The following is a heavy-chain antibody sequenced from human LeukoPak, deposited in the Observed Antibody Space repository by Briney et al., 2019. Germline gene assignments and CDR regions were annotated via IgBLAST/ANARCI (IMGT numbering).Heavy chain of an antibody. CDR2: IYPGDADT. CDR3: ARKYSSGWPN. CDR1: GYIFTTYW. V-gene: IGHV5-51*01. D-gene: IGHD6-19*01. J-gene: IGHJ4*02. Sequence: PGASLQISCQGSGYIFTTYWIGWVRQLPGKGLEWMGIIYPGDADTRYSTSFQGQVTISADKSINTAYLQWSSLKASDTAMYYCARKYSSGWPNWGQGTLVTVSS.